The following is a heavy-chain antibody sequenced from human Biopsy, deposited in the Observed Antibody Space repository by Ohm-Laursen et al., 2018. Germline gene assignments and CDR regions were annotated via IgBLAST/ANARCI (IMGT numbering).Heavy chain of an antibody. J-gene: IGHJ4*02. V-gene: IGHV1-46*01. CDR2: INPSGSTT. CDR3: ARNTGWYGDLYYFDY. CDR1: GYSFTSYY. Sequence: SVNVSCKASGYSFTSYYMHWVRQAPGHGLEWMGMINPSGSTTSYPQILQGRVTMTRDTSKSTVYMELSSLRSADTAVYFCARNTGWYGDLYYFDYWGQGTLVTVSS. D-gene: IGHD6-19*01.